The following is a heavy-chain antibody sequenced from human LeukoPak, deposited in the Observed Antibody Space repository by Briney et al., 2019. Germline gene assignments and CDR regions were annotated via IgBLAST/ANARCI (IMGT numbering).Heavy chain of an antibody. CDR2: ISGSGGST. CDR1: GFTFSSYA. D-gene: IGHD2-8*01. Sequence: PGGSLRLSCVASGFTFSSYAMSWVRQAPGKGLEWVSAISGSGGSTYYADSVKGRFTISRDNFKNTLYLQMNSLRAEDTAVYYCAKAHNIVLMVYAIDYWGQGTLVTVSS. CDR3: AKAHNIVLMVYAIDY. V-gene: IGHV3-23*01. J-gene: IGHJ4*02.